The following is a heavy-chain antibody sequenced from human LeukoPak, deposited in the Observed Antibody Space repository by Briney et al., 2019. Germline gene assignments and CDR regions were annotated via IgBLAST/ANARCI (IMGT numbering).Heavy chain of an antibody. CDR1: GFTVSSND. CDR3: AKPGYNRFDY. D-gene: IGHD5-24*01. Sequence: PGGSLRLSCAASGFTVSSNDMSWVRQAPGRGLECISVIYSGGSTDYADSVKGRLTISRDNSKNTLYLQMSSLRAEDTAVYYCAKPGYNRFDYWGQGTLVTVSS. J-gene: IGHJ4*02. V-gene: IGHV3-53*05. CDR2: IYSGGST.